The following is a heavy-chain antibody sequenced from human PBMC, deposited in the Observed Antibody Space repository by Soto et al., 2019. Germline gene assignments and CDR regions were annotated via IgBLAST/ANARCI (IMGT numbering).Heavy chain of an antibody. D-gene: IGHD6-13*01. V-gene: IGHV3-30*04. CDR3: ARELMPAAGSGDFYAMDV. CDR1: GFTLSSYT. Sequence: PXGSLRLSCAAAGFTLSSYTMHWVRQAPGKGLEWVAVITYNGNEYYTDSVRGRFTISRDSSRTTVYLQMNSLRPGDTALYYCARELMPAAGSGDFYAMDVWGQGTTVTVSS. CDR2: ITYNGNE. J-gene: IGHJ6*02.